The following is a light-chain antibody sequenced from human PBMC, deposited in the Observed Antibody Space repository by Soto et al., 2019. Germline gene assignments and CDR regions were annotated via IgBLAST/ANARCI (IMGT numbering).Light chain of an antibody. CDR1: QTVSGDY. CDR3: QQYGSSPLT. V-gene: IGKV3-20*01. Sequence: EIVLTQSPGTLSLSPGERATPPWMASQTVSGDYLAWYQQHPGQAPRLLIYGASNRATGLPDRFSGSGSGTDFTLAINRLETKDFAVYYCQQYGSSPLTFGQGTKVDIK. J-gene: IGKJ1*01. CDR2: GAS.